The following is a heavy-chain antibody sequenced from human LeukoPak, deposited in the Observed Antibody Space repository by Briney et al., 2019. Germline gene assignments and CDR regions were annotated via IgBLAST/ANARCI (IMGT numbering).Heavy chain of an antibody. CDR1: GGSFSGYY. CDR2: INHSGST. V-gene: IGHV4-34*01. CDR3: ARLSRYSSRDWYFDL. Sequence: PSETLSLTCAVYGGSFSGYYWSWIRQPSGKGLEWIGEINHSGSTNYNPSLKSRVTISVDTSKNQFSLKLSSVTAADTAVYYCARLSRYSSRDWYFDLWGRGTLVTVSS. J-gene: IGHJ2*01. D-gene: IGHD6-13*01.